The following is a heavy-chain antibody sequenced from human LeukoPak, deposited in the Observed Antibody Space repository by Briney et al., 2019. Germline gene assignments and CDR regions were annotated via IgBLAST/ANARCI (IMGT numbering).Heavy chain of an antibody. CDR2: IYTSGST. Sequence: SETLSLTCTVSGGSISSCYWSWIRQPAGKGLEWIGRIYTSGSTNYNPSLKSRVTMSVDTSKSQFSLKLSSVTAADTAVYYCARDAYYDFWSGYPSFDYWGQGTLVTVSS. J-gene: IGHJ4*02. V-gene: IGHV4-4*07. CDR3: ARDAYYDFWSGYPSFDY. D-gene: IGHD3-3*01. CDR1: GGSISSCY.